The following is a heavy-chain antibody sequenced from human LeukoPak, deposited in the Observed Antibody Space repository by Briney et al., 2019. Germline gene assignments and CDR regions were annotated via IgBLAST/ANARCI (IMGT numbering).Heavy chain of an antibody. V-gene: IGHV3-23*01. CDR3: ARIAAAGTVGFDI. CDR2: ISGSGGTT. D-gene: IGHD6-13*01. CDR1: GFSFSSYA. J-gene: IGHJ3*02. Sequence: GGSLRLSCAASGFSFSSYAMTWVRQAPGKGLEWVSSISGSGGTTYHTDPVKGRFTISRDNSKNTLYLQMNSLRAEDSAVYYCARIAAAGTVGFDIWGQGTMVTVSS.